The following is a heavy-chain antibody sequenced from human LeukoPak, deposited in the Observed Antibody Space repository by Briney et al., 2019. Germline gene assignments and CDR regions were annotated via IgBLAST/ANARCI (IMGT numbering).Heavy chain of an antibody. Sequence: ASVKVSCKASGYTFTGYYMHWVRQAPGQGLEWMGWINPNSGGTNYAQKFQGRVTMTRDTSISTAYMELSRLRSDDTAVYYCARDDDCSSTSCSYWIDPWGQGTLVTVSS. CDR3: ARDDDCSSTSCSYWIDP. CDR2: INPNSGGT. D-gene: IGHD2-2*01. CDR1: GYTFTGYY. V-gene: IGHV1-2*02. J-gene: IGHJ5*02.